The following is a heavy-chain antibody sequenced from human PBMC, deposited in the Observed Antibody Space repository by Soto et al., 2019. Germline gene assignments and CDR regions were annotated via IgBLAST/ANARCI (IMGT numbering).Heavy chain of an antibody. V-gene: IGHV3-30*18. Sequence: ESGGGVVQPGRSLRLSCAASGFTFSSLGMHCVRQAPGKGLEWVAIISNDGTGKYYADSVKGRFTISRDNSRNTLDLQLNSLRTEDTAVYYCAKEIGDSNDYPLDYWGQGTLVTVSS. D-gene: IGHD3-16*01. CDR1: GFTFSSLG. CDR3: AKEIGDSNDYPLDY. J-gene: IGHJ4*02. CDR2: ISNDGTGK.